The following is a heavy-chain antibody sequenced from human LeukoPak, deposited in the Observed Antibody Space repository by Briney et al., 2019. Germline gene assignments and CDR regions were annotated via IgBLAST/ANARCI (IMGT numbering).Heavy chain of an antibody. CDR2: LSYDGSDK. Sequence: PGGSLRLSCAASGFTFRNYAMHWVRQAPGKGLEWVAVLSYDGSDKYYADSVKGRFTISRDNSQNTLYLHMNSLRAEDTAVYYCAKDTAESYLFDYWGQGTLVTVSS. D-gene: IGHD1-26*01. V-gene: IGHV3-30*18. CDR3: AKDTAESYLFDY. CDR1: GFTFRNYA. J-gene: IGHJ4*02.